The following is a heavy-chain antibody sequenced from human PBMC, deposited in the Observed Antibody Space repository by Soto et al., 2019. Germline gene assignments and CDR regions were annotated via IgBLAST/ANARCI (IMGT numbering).Heavy chain of an antibody. CDR3: ARAKEEYYYGSGSYPPSLYWYFDL. D-gene: IGHD3-10*01. V-gene: IGHV4-30-2*01. J-gene: IGHJ2*01. CDR1: GGSISSGGYS. Sequence: SETLSLTCAVSGGSISSGGYSWSWIRQPPGKGLEWIGYIYHSGSTYYNPSLKSRVTISVDRSKNQFSLKLSSVTAADTAVYYCARAKEEYYYGSGSYPPSLYWYFDLWGRGTLVTVSS. CDR2: IYHSGST.